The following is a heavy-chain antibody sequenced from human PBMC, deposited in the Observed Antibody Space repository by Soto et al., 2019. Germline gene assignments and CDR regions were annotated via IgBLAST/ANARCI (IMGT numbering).Heavy chain of an antibody. Sequence: QVQLAESGGGVVQPGRSLRLAFATSGFVSNDYDIHWVRQAPGKGLAWLAAISDGRTKKYYAESVKGRFTISRDNSKHPLSLQLNSLGAEDTGGYYCSRGIKGELDDWGPGTLVTVSS. V-gene: IGHV3-30*03. CDR1: GFVSNDYD. CDR2: ISDGRTKK. J-gene: IGHJ4*02. CDR3: SRGIKGELDD.